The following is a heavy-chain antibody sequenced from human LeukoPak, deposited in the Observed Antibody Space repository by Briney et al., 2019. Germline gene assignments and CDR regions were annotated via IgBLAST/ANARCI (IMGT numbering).Heavy chain of an antibody. CDR1: GFIFSDHY. CDR2: SRNKANSYTT. Sequence: GGSLRLSCVASGFIFSDHYMDWVRQAPGKGLEWVGRSRNKANSYTTQYAASVQGRFTASRDDSKNTLYLQMNSLKTEDTAVYYCTTEGSQDIVVVPAAYEYMDVWGKGTTVTISS. J-gene: IGHJ6*03. D-gene: IGHD2-2*01. CDR3: TTEGSQDIVVVPAAYEYMDV. V-gene: IGHV3-72*01.